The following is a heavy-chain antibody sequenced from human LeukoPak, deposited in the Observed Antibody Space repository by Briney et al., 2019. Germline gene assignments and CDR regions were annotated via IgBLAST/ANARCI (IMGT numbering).Heavy chain of an antibody. CDR1: GGSITSDSYY. D-gene: IGHD3-10*01. V-gene: IGHV4-30-2*01. CDR2: IYHTGST. J-gene: IGHJ4*02. Sequence: SETLSLTCTVSGGSITSDSYYWSWIRQPPGKGLEWIAYIYHTGSTYYNPSLRSRVTLSVDRSKNQFSLRLSSVTAADTAMYYCARDLVNYAGSGRLDYWGQGTLVTVSS. CDR3: ARDLVNYAGSGRLDY.